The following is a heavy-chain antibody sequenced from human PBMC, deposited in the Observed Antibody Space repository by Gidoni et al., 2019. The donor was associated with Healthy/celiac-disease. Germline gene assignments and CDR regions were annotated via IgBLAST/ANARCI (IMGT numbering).Heavy chain of an antibody. CDR2: IYYSGST. V-gene: IGHV4-39*01. CDR1: GGSISSSSYY. Sequence: QLQLQESGPGLVKPSETLSLTCTVSGGSISSSSYYWGWLRQPPGKGLEWIGSIYYSGSTYYNPSLKSRVTISVDTSKNQFSLKLSSVTAADTAVYYCARRTDYYDSSGYYLPYYFDYWGQGTLVTVSS. CDR3: ARRTDYYDSSGYYLPYYFDY. D-gene: IGHD3-22*01. J-gene: IGHJ4*02.